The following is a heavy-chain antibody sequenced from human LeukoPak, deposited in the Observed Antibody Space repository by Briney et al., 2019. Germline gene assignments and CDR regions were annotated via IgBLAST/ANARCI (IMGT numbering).Heavy chain of an antibody. CDR3: ERDLYYYGSGSYSYFDY. D-gene: IGHD3-10*01. Sequence: GGSLRLSCAASGFTFSIYWISWVRQAPGKRLDWVANINQDGSEKYSVDSVKGRFTISRNNPNNSLYLQMNSVRDEDTGVYYCERDLYYYGSGSYSYFDYWGQGTLVTVSS. CDR1: GFTFSIYW. CDR2: INQDGSEK. V-gene: IGHV3-7*01. J-gene: IGHJ4*02.